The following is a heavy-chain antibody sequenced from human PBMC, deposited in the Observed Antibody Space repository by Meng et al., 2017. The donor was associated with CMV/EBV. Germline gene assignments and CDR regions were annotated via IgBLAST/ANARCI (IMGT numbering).Heavy chain of an antibody. D-gene: IGHD2-15*01. V-gene: IGHV1-2*02. CDR1: GFTFTGYY. J-gene: IGHJ6*02. CDR3: ASGSRDSVYYYYGMDV. Sequence: GESLKISCAASGFTFTGYYMHWVRQAPGQGLEWMGWINPNSGGTNYAQKFQGRVTMTRDTSISTAYMELSRLRSDDTAVYYCASGSRDSVYYYYGMDVWGQGTTVTVSS. CDR2: INPNSGGT.